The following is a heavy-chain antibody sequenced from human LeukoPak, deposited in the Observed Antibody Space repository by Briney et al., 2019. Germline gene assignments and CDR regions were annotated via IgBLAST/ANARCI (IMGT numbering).Heavy chain of an antibody. Sequence: GGSLRLSCAASGFTFTTYAMHWVRQAPDKGLNWVAVIANDGRDKKYADSVKGRFTISRDNAKNTLYLQMNSLRVEDTAVYYCAREVGATFDYWGQGTLVTVSS. CDR2: IANDGRDK. CDR3: AREVGATFDY. CDR1: GFTFTTYA. V-gene: IGHV3-30*04. D-gene: IGHD1-26*01. J-gene: IGHJ4*02.